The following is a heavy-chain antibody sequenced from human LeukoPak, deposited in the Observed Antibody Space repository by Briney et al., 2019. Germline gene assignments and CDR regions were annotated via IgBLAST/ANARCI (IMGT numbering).Heavy chain of an antibody. CDR3: ARDPYYGSGSYSTFEY. CDR1: GFTFDDYG. Sequence: GGSLRLSCAASGFTFDDYGMSWVRQAPGKGLEWVSGINWNGDSTGYADPVKGRFTISRDNAKNSLYLQMNSLRAEDTALYHCARDPYYGSGSYSTFEYWGQGTLVTVSS. V-gene: IGHV3-20*01. D-gene: IGHD3-10*01. CDR2: INWNGDST. J-gene: IGHJ4*02.